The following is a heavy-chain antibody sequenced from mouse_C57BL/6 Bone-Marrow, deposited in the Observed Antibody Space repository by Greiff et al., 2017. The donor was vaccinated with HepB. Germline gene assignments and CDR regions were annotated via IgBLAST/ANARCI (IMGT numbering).Heavy chain of an antibody. Sequence: DVHLVESGGDLVKPGGSLKLSCAASGFTFSSYGMSWVRQTPDKRLEWVATISSGGSYTYYPDSVKGRFTISRDNAKNTLYLQMSSLKSEETARYYCASTDGSYDYWGQGTTLTVSS. J-gene: IGHJ2*01. V-gene: IGHV5-6*01. CDR2: ISSGGSYT. D-gene: IGHD2-3*01. CDR1: GFTFSSYG. CDR3: ASTDGSYDY.